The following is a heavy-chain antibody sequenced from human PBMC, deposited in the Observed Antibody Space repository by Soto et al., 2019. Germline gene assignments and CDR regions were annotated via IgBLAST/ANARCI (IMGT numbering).Heavy chain of an antibody. V-gene: IGHV4-39*01. D-gene: IGHD6-25*01. CDR1: GGSITSSSHF. J-gene: IGHJ5*02. Sequence: SETLSPTCTASGGSITSSSHFWGWVRQPPGKGLEGIGTIYFTGNTYYTPSLKSRLTMSIDTSKNEFSLRLNSVTAADTAVYYCAGQTFTIAAASYGRSNWFDPWGPGTLVTVSS. CDR3: AGQTFTIAAASYGRSNWFDP. CDR2: IYFTGNT.